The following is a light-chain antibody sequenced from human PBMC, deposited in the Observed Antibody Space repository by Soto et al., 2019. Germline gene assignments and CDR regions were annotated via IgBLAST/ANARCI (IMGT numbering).Light chain of an antibody. CDR3: QQRSSWPLT. CDR1: QSVGSN. J-gene: IGKJ4*01. CDR2: DAS. V-gene: IGKV3-11*01. Sequence: EIVLTQSPATLSLSPGERATLSCRASQSVGSNLAWYQQKPGQAPRLLIYDASNRATGIPARFSGSGSGTDFTLTISSLEPEDFAVYYCQQRSSWPLTFCGGTKVEIK.